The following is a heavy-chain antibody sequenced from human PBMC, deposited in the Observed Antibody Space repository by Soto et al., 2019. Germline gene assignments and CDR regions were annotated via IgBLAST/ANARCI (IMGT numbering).Heavy chain of an antibody. CDR2: ISTNGDST. CDR3: AREGMSRPRWVFEY. D-gene: IGHD6-13*01. CDR1: GFTFGSYP. Sequence: EVQLVESGGGLVQPGGSLRLSCAASGFTFGSYPMHWVRQAPGKGLEYVSAISTNGDSTFYANSVKGRFTVSRDNSKNTLYLQMGILRAEDMGVYYCAREGMSRPRWVFEYWGQGTLVTASS. V-gene: IGHV3-64*01. J-gene: IGHJ4*02.